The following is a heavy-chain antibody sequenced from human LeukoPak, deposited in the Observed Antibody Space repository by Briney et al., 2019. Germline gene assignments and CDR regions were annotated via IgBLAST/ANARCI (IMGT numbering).Heavy chain of an antibody. V-gene: IGHV3-52*01. CDR2: IKCDGSEK. J-gene: IGHJ3*02. CDR1: GFTFSNSW. Sequence: GGSLRLSCAASGFTFSNSWMHWVCQAPEKGLEWVADIKCDGSEKCYVDAVKGRLTISRDNAKNSLYLQVNSLRAEDMTVYYCVRGVGSSTSCYVRTFDIWGQGTMVTVSS. CDR3: VRGVGSSTSCYVRTFDI. D-gene: IGHD2-2*01.